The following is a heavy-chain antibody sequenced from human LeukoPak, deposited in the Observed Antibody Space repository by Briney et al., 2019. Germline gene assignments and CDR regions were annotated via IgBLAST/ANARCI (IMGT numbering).Heavy chain of an antibody. CDR3: ARDYGLHSSGYGPFDL. V-gene: IGHV1-2*02. D-gene: IGHD3-22*01. CDR1: GYTFTDYQ. CDR2: TNPSNGGT. J-gene: IGHJ2*01. Sequence: ASVKVSCKASGYTFTDYQVYWVRQAPGQGLEWMGWTNPSNGGTNYLEKFQGRVTMTRDTSTNTAYMELSSLRSDDTAVYYCARDYGLHSSGYGPFDLWGRGALVTVSS.